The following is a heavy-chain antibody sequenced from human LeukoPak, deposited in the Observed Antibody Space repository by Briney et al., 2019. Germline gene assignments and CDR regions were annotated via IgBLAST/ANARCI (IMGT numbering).Heavy chain of an antibody. V-gene: IGHV1-69*13. CDR1: GGTFSSYA. D-gene: IGHD3-22*01. J-gene: IGHJ5*02. Sequence: GASVKVSCKASGGTFSSYAISWVRQAPGQGLEWMGGIFPIFGTANYAQKFQGRVTITADESTSTAYMELSSLRSEDTAVYYCARGNYYDSSGYYSSPYNWFDPWGQGTLVTVSS. CDR2: IFPIFGTA. CDR3: ARGNYYDSSGYYSSPYNWFDP.